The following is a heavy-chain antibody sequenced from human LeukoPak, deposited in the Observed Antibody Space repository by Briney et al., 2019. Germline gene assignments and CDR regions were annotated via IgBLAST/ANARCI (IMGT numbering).Heavy chain of an antibody. J-gene: IGHJ4*02. D-gene: IGHD3-3*01. V-gene: IGHV3-30-3*01. Sequence: GGSLRLSCAASGFTFSSYAMHWVRQAPGKGLEWVAVISYDGSNTYYEDSVKGRFTISRDNSKNTLYLQMNSLRAEDIAVYYCAREEWYYFDYWGQGTLVTVSS. CDR3: AREEWYYFDY. CDR2: ISYDGSNT. CDR1: GFTFSSYA.